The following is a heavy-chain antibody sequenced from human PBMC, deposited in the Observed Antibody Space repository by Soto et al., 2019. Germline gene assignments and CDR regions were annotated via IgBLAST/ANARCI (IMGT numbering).Heavy chain of an antibody. CDR1: GGSISSYY. CDR2: IYYSGST. J-gene: IGHJ6*02. V-gene: IGHV4-59*08. D-gene: IGHD2-2*02. Sequence: PSETLSLTCTVSGGSISSYYWSWIRQPPGKGLEWIGYIYYSGSTNYNPSLKSRVTISVDTSKNQFSLKLSSVTAADTAVYYCARLYTSYYYGMDVWGQGTTVTVSS. CDR3: ARLYTSYYYGMDV.